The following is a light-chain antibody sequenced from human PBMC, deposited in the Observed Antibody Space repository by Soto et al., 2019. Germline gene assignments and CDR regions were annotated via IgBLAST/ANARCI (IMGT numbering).Light chain of an antibody. CDR3: QSYDSSLSGSGV. Sequence: QSVLTQPPSVSGAPGQRVTISCTGSSSNIGAGYDVHWYHQFPGTAPKLLIYGNSNRPSGVPDRFSGSKSDTSASLAITGLQAEDEAEYYCQSYDSSLSGSGVFGGGTKLTVL. CDR1: SSNIGAGYD. CDR2: GNS. J-gene: IGLJ2*01. V-gene: IGLV1-40*01.